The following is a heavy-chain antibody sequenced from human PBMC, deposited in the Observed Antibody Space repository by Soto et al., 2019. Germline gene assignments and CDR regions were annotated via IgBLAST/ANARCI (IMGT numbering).Heavy chain of an antibody. Sequence: QVQLQESGPGLVKPSQTLSLTCTVSGGSISSGDYYWSWIRQPPGNGLEWIGYIYYSGSTYYNPSLKSRVTISVDTSKNQFSLKLSSVTAADTAVYDCAREDVTTTEFDYWGQGTLVTVSS. V-gene: IGHV4-30-4*01. J-gene: IGHJ4*02. D-gene: IGHD4-17*01. CDR2: IYYSGST. CDR3: AREDVTTTEFDY. CDR1: GGSISSGDYY.